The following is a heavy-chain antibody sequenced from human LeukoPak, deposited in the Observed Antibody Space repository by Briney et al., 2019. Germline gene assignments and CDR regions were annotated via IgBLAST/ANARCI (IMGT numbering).Heavy chain of an antibody. CDR1: GYTFTSYG. J-gene: IGHJ4*02. V-gene: IGHV1-18*01. CDR3: ARDCDRSGYYCY. CDR2: ISGDNGNT. D-gene: IGHD3-22*01. Sequence: GASVKVSCTASGYTFTSYGITWVRQAPGQGLEWMGWISGDNGNTYYAQKLQGRVTMTTDTSTSTAYMELRSLRSDDTAVYYCARDCDRSGYYCYWSQGTLVTVSS.